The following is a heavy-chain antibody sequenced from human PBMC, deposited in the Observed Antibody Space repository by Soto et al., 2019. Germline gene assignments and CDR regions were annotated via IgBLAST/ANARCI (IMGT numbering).Heavy chain of an antibody. J-gene: IGHJ6*02. CDR3: IWQQDFYYGRAV. V-gene: IGHV1-18*01. D-gene: IGHD6-13*01. Sequence: GASVKVSCKAVRYIFTNYGVSWVRQAPGQGLEWMGWITTYNGNTEYAQKFQGRVTMTTDASTSTAYMELGSLKLEDTALYYCIWQQDFYYGRAVWGQGTTVTVS. CDR2: ITTYNGNT. CDR1: RYIFTNYG.